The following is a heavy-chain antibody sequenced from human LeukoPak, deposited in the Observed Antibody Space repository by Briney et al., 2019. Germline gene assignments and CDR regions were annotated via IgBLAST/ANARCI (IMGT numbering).Heavy chain of an antibody. Sequence: SQTLSLTCAISGDSVSSNSAAWNWIRQSPSRGLEWLGRTYYRSKWYNDYAVSVKSRITINPDTSKNQFSLQLNSVTPEDTAVYYCARDLRGHYVSPSNYYYYGMDVWGQGTTVTVSS. D-gene: IGHD4-17*01. J-gene: IGHJ6*02. CDR2: TYYRSKWYN. CDR1: GDSVSSNSAA. V-gene: IGHV6-1*01. CDR3: ARDLRGHYVSPSNYYYYGMDV.